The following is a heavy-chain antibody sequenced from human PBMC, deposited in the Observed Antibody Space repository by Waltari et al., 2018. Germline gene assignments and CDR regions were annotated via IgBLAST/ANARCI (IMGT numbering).Heavy chain of an antibody. CDR2: LHYEGYDT. CDR1: GFALRNYG. Sequence: QVKLVESGGRVVQPGGSRRLSCRAVGFALRNYGVPCVRQAPGKGLESVAFLHYEGYDTFYADSVKGRFTISRDTSTNTLFLLMNSLRPEDTAVYYCANNPYCFNGHCLREFDYWGQGTLVTVSS. J-gene: IGHJ4*02. V-gene: IGHV3-30*02. D-gene: IGHD2-21*02. CDR3: ANNPYCFNGHCLREFDY.